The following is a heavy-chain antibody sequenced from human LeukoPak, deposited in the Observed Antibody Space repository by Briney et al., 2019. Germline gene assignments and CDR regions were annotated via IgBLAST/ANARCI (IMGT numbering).Heavy chain of an antibody. Sequence: ASVKVSCKASGYTFTSYDINWVRQATGQGLEWMGWMNPNSGNTGYAQKFQGRVTMTRDTSISTAYMELSSLRSEDTAVYYCARRRGYSGYASDYWGQGTLVTVSS. D-gene: IGHD5-12*01. V-gene: IGHV1-8*01. CDR1: GYTFTSYD. CDR3: ARRRGYSGYASDY. J-gene: IGHJ4*02. CDR2: MNPNSGNT.